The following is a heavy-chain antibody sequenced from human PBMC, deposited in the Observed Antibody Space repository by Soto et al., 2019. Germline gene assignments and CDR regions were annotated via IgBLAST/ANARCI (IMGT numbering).Heavy chain of an antibody. Sequence: PSETLSLTCTVSGGSISSGGYYWSWIRQHPGKGLEWIGYIYYSGSTYYNPSLKSRVTISVDTSKNQFSLKLSSVTAADTAVYYCARGHQSSSGWWSDYWGQGTLVTVSS. CDR1: GGSISSGGYY. D-gene: IGHD6-19*01. CDR2: IYYSGST. J-gene: IGHJ4*02. V-gene: IGHV4-31*03. CDR3: ARGHQSSSGWWSDY.